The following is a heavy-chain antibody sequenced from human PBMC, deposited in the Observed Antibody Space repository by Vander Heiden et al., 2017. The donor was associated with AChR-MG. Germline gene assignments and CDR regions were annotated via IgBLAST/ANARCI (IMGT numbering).Heavy chain of an antibody. CDR2: LKGDGSST. J-gene: IGHJ4*02. Sequence: EVQLVESGGGLVQPGGSLRLSCAASGFTFSTYWMHWVRQPPGKGLEWVSRLKGDGSSTTYAGFVRGRFTISRDNAKNTLYLQMNSLRAEDTAVYYCASRDYGDYPHDYWGQGTLVTVSS. CDR3: ASRDYGDYPHDY. V-gene: IGHV3-74*01. D-gene: IGHD4-17*01. CDR1: GFTFSTYW.